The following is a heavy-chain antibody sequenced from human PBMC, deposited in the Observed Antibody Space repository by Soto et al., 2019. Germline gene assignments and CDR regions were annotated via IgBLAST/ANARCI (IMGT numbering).Heavy chain of an antibody. Sequence: SVKVSCKASGGTFSSYAISWVRQAPGQGLEWMGGIIPIFSTANYAQKFQGRVTITADESTSTAYMELSSLRSEDTAVYYCAKAAGGYSYGYANTFDYWGQGTLVTVSS. CDR2: IIPIFSTA. J-gene: IGHJ4*02. CDR3: AKAAGGYSYGYANTFDY. CDR1: GGTFSSYA. V-gene: IGHV1-69*13. D-gene: IGHD5-18*01.